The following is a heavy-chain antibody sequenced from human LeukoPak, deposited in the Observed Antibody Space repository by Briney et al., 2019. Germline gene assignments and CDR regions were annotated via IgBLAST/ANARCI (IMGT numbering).Heavy chain of an antibody. CDR1: GGSISSGSYY. V-gene: IGHV4-61*02. CDR3: ARSSGFIAAADYYMDV. Sequence: SETLSLTCTVSGGSISSGSYYWSWIRQPAGKGLEWIGRIYTSGSTNYNPSLKSRVTTSVDTSKNQFSLKLSSVTAADTAVYYCARSSGFIAAADYYMDVWGKGTTVTISS. D-gene: IGHD6-13*01. CDR2: IYTSGST. J-gene: IGHJ6*03.